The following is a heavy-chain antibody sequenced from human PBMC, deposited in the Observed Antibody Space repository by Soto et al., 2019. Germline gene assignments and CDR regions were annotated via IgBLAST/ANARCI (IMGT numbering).Heavy chain of an antibody. CDR1: GGSIEGGGCY. CDR3: ARHFVAVVIKGWGY. D-gene: IGHD3-10*01. V-gene: IGHV4-39*01. CDR2: TYYNGNA. J-gene: IGHJ4*02. Sequence: PSETMCLTSSVSGGSIEGGGCYRNSLRQPPGKGLEWIGTTYYNGNAYYNPSLKSRVSMSVDTSKNQFSLKLVSVTAADTAVYYCARHFVAVVIKGWGYWGQGTLVTVSS.